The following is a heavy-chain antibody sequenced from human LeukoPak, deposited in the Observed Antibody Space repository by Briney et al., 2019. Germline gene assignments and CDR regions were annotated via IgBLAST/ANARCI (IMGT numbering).Heavy chain of an antibody. Sequence: GASVKVSCKASGYTFTSYDINWVRQATGQGLEWMGWMNPNSGNTGYAQKFQGRVTMTRNTSISTAYMELSSLRSEDTAVYYCARVSGGVDYYYYYGMDVWGQGTTVTVSS. D-gene: IGHD3-16*01. CDR3: ARVSGGVDYYYYYGMDV. CDR1: GYTFTSYD. J-gene: IGHJ6*02. CDR2: MNPNSGNT. V-gene: IGHV1-8*01.